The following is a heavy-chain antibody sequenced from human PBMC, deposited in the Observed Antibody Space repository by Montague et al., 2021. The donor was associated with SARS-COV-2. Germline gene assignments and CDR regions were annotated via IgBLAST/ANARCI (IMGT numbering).Heavy chain of an antibody. J-gene: IGHJ4*02. D-gene: IGHD2-2*01. CDR1: EGSFIFSY. V-gene: IGHV4-34*01. Sequence: SETLSLTCAFSEGSFIFSYWRSFRQPPGEALAWICVVKHCCPTHFKPSLKCRVTLSGDTPKNRFPLRLSSVTAADTAVYYCARDRGLQYQLQMPFYFDYWGPGNPLTVSS. CDR2: VKHCCPT. CDR3: ARDRGLQYQLQMPFYFDY.